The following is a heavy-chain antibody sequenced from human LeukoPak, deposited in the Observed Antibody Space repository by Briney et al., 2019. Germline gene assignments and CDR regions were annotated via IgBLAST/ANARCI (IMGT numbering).Heavy chain of an antibody. D-gene: IGHD5-24*01. Sequence: GRSPRLSCITSGFTFGDHAMSWVRQAPGKGLDWVGFIRSKGYGGTTEYAASVKGRFTISRDDSKSIAYLQMNSLKSEDTAVYYCTRGPTGRWLYYGMDVWGQGTTVIVSS. J-gene: IGHJ6*02. CDR3: TRGPTGRWLYYGMDV. CDR1: GFTFGDHA. V-gene: IGHV3-49*04. CDR2: IRSKGYGGTT.